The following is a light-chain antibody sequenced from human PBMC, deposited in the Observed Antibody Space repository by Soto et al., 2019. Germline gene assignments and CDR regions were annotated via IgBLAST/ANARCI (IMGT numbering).Light chain of an antibody. V-gene: IGKV1-5*01. CDR1: QSITTF. Sequence: DIQMTQSPSTLSASIGDRVTITCRASQSITTFLAWYQQKPGKAPQILIYDASKLEPGVPSRLSGGGSGTEFTLPISSLQPDDFATYYCQQLNTYPLTFGGGTKV. J-gene: IGKJ4*01. CDR3: QQLNTYPLT. CDR2: DAS.